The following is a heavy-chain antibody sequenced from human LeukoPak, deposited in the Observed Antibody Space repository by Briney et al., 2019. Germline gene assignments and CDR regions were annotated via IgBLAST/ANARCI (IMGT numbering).Heavy chain of an antibody. J-gene: IGHJ5*02. CDR3: ARVIAAAGTVLDP. V-gene: IGHV4-59*12. D-gene: IGHD6-13*01. CDR1: GGSISSYY. Sequence: SETLSLTCTVSGGSISSYYWSWIRQPPGKGLEWIGYIYYSGSTNYNPSLKSRVTMSVDTSKNQFSLKLSSVTAADTAVYYCARVIAAAGTVLDPWGQGTLVTVSS. CDR2: IYYSGST.